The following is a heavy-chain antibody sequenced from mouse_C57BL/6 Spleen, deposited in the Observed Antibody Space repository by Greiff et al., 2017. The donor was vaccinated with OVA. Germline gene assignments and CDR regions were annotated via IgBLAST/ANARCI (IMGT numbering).Heavy chain of an antibody. D-gene: IGHD1-1*01. CDR3: ARGPYGSSYGAMDY. Sequence: SGAELVRPGASVKMSCKASGYTFTSYNMHWVKQTPRQGLEWIGAIYPGNGDTSYNQKFKGKATLTVDKSSSTAYMQLSSLTSEDSAVYFCARGPYGSSYGAMDYWGQGTSVTVSS. V-gene: IGHV1-12*01. CDR2: IYPGNGDT. J-gene: IGHJ4*01. CDR1: GYTFTSYN.